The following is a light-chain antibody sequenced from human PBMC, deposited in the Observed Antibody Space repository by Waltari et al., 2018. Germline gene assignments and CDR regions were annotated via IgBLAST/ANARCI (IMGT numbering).Light chain of an antibody. CDR2: AAS. Sequence: IQMTQSPSSLSASVGDRITSTCRASQSISSDLNWYQQKPGKAPKLLIYAASNLEKGVPSRFSGSGSGTDFTVTISSLQPEDIATYYCQQLKSYPITFGQGTRLEIK. CDR3: QQLKSYPIT. CDR1: QSISSD. V-gene: IGKV1-33*01. J-gene: IGKJ5*01.